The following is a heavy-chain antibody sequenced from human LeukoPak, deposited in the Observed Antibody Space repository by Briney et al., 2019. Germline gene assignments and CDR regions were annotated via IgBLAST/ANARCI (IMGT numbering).Heavy chain of an antibody. V-gene: IGHV4-34*01. D-gene: IGHD1-26*01. CDR2: INHSGST. J-gene: IGHJ5*02. CDR3: GRGASGGSP. Sequence: SETLSLTCAVYGGSFSGYYWSWIRQPPGKGLEWIGEINHSGSTNYNPSLKSRVTIPVDTSKNKFSLKLSSVTAADTAVYYCGRGASGGSPWGQGALVTVSS. CDR1: GGSFSGYY.